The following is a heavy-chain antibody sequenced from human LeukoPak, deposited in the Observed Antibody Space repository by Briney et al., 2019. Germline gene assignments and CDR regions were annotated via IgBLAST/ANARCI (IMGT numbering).Heavy chain of an antibody. CDR2: ISGDGGST. CDR1: GFTFDDYA. Sequence: GGSLRLSCAASGFTFDDYAMHWVRQAPGKGLEWVSLISGDGGSTYYADSVKGRFTISRDNSKNSLYLQMNSLRAEDTALYYCAKDIGYSGYVGYYYYMDVWGKGTTVTVSS. D-gene: IGHD5-12*01. V-gene: IGHV3-43D*04. J-gene: IGHJ6*03. CDR3: AKDIGYSGYVGYYYYMDV.